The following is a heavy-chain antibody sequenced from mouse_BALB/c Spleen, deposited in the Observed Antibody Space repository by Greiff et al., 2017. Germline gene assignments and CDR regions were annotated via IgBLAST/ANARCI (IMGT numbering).Heavy chain of an antibody. J-gene: IGHJ3*01. CDR1: GFTFSDYY. CDR3: ARESYGYDGTY. Sequence: EVQGVESGGGLVKPGGSLKLSCAASGFTFSDYYMYWVRQTPEKRLEWVATISDGGSYTYYPDSVKGRFTISRDNAKNNLYLQMSSLKSEDTAMYYCARESYGYDGTYWGQGTLVTVSA. D-gene: IGHD2-2*01. V-gene: IGHV5-4*02. CDR2: ISDGGSYT.